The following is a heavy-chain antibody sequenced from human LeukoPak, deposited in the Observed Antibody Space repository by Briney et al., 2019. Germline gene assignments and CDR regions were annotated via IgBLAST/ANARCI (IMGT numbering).Heavy chain of an antibody. V-gene: IGHV1-69*04. CDR2: IIPILGIA. J-gene: IGHJ6*02. CDR1: GGTFSSYA. CDR3: ASSGDIVVVPAAEAYYYGMDV. Sequence: ASVKVSCKASGGTFSSYAISWVRQAPGQGLEWMGRIIPILGIANYAQKFQGRVTITADKSTSTAYMELSSLRSEDTAVYYCASSGDIVVVPAAEAYYYGMDVWGQGTTVTVSS. D-gene: IGHD2-2*01.